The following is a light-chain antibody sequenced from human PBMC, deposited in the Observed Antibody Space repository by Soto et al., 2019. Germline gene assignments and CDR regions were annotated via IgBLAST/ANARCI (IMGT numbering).Light chain of an antibody. V-gene: IGLV2-8*01. Sequence: QSALTQPPSASGSPGQSVTISCTGTSSDVGGYNFVSWYQQHPGRVPKLMIYEVSKRPSGVPDRFSGSKSGNTASLTVSGLQAEDEADYYCSSYACSNNLVFGGGTKLTVL. CDR2: EVS. J-gene: IGLJ2*01. CDR1: SSDVGGYNF. CDR3: SSYACSNNLV.